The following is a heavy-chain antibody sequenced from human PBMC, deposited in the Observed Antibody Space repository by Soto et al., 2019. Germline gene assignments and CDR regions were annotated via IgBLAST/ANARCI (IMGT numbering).Heavy chain of an antibody. J-gene: IGHJ4*02. D-gene: IGHD2-15*01. Sequence: QVQLVQSGAEVKKPGASVKVSCKASGYTFTTYAMHWVRQAPGQRLEWMGWINAGNGNTKYSQKFQGRVTITRDTSARTAYRELSSLRSEDTGVYYCERGPGGPDGPGDYWGQGTVVTVSS. CDR2: INAGNGNT. CDR1: GYTFTTYA. CDR3: ERGPGGPDGPGDY. V-gene: IGHV1-3*01.